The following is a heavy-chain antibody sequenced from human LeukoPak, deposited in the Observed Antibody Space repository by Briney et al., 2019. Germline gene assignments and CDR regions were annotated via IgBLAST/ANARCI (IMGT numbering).Heavy chain of an antibody. CDR1: GFTFSDYQ. V-gene: IGHV3-11*03. CDR3: ASGSGYVP. J-gene: IGHJ4*02. D-gene: IGHD3-22*01. CDR2: ISSSSYT. Sequence: PGGSLRLSCAASGFTFSDYQMSWIRQAPGKGLEWVSYISSSSYTYYADSVKGRFTISRDNAKNSLYQQMNSLRAEDTAVYYCASGSGYVPGGQGTLVTVSS.